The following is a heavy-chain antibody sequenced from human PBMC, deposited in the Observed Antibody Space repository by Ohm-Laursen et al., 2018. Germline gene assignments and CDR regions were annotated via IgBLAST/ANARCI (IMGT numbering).Heavy chain of an antibody. CDR1: GFTFSHYW. CDR2: TSNSGGNT. V-gene: IGHV3-23*01. Sequence: SLRLSCSASGFTFSHYWMHWVRQAPGKGLEWVSSTSNSGGNTYYADSVKGRFTISRGNSKNTLYLQMNSLRAEDTAVYYCAKGRKWELPLDYWGQGTLVTVSS. CDR3: AKGRKWELPLDY. D-gene: IGHD1-26*01. J-gene: IGHJ4*02.